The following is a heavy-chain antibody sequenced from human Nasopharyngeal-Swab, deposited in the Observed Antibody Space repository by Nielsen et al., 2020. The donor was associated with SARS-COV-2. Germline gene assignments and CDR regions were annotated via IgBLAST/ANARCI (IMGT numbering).Heavy chain of an antibody. CDR3: ARGKVEYSSSSGGYYYYYMDV. D-gene: IGHD6-6*01. CDR1: GVTFISYA. J-gene: IGHJ6*03. V-gene: IGHV1-69*13. CDR2: IIPIFGTA. Sequence: SVKPSCKASGVTFISYAISWVRQAPAQGLEWMGGIIPIFGTANYAQKFQGRVTITADESTSTAYMELSSLRSEDTAVYYCARGKVEYSSSSGGYYYYYMDVWGKGTTVTVSS.